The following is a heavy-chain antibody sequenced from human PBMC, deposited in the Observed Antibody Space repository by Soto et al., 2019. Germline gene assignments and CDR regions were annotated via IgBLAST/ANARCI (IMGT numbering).Heavy chain of an antibody. V-gene: IGHV3-48*01. J-gene: IGHJ4*02. D-gene: IGHD3-22*01. CDR1: GFTFSSYS. Sequence: EVPLVESGGGLVQPGGSLRLSCAASGFTFSSYSMNWVRQAPGKGLEWVSYISSSSSTIYYADSVKGRFTISRDNAKNSLYLQMNSLRAEDTAVYYCARDYYDSSGYSAEFDYWGQGTLVTVSS. CDR3: ARDYYDSSGYSAEFDY. CDR2: ISSSSSTI.